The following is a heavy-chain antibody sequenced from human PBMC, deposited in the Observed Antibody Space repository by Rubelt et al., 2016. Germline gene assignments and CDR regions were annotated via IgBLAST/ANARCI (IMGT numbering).Heavy chain of an antibody. J-gene: IGHJ6*02. V-gene: IGHV3-23*01. Sequence: GGGLVQPGGSLRLSCAASGFTFSSYAMSWVRQAPGKGLEWVSAISGSGGSTYYADSVKGRFTISRDNAKNSLYLQMNSLRDEDTAVYYCARVEGGSTRYYYYGMDVWGQGTTVTVSS. CDR3: ARVEGGSTRYYYYGMDV. CDR2: ISGSGGST. CDR1: GFTFSSYA. D-gene: IGHD3-10*01.